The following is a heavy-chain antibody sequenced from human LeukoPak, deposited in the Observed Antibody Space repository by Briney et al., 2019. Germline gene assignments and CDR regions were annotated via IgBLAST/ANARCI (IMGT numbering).Heavy chain of an antibody. CDR1: GGSFSGYY. CDR2: INHSGST. D-gene: IGHD3-16*02. CDR3: ARGRVWGSYLDAFDI. J-gene: IGHJ3*02. V-gene: IGHV4-34*01. Sequence: SETLSLTCAVYGGSFSGYYWSWIRQPPGKGLEWIGEINHSGSTNYNPSLKSRVTISVDTSKNQFSLKLSSVTAADTAVYYCARGRVWGSYLDAFDIWGQGTMVTVSS.